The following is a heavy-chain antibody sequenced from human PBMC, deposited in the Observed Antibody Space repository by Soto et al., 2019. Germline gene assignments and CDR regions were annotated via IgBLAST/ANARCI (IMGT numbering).Heavy chain of an antibody. V-gene: IGHV4-34*01. CDR3: ARGSGIVALPGELEDVKYDY. Sequence: QVQLQQWGAGLVKPSETLSLSCAVYGQSFSGHSWSWIRQPPGKGLEWLGEINESGSTYYNPSLKCRVTISTDTSKNQFSLKLSSVSAADTAAYFCARGSGIVALPGELEDVKYDYWGQGTLVNVSS. J-gene: IGHJ4*02. CDR2: INESGST. D-gene: IGHD2-21*01. CDR1: GQSFSGHS.